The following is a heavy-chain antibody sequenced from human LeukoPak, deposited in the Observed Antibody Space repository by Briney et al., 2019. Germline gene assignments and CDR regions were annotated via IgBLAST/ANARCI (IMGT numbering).Heavy chain of an antibody. CDR2: INHSGST. Sequence: PSETLSLTCAVYGGSFSGYYWSWIRQPPGKGLEWIGEINHSGSTNYNPSLKSRVTISVDTSKNQFSLKLSSVTAADTAVYYCARADMTTVTTFGYWGQGTLVTVSS. J-gene: IGHJ4*02. V-gene: IGHV4-34*01. D-gene: IGHD4-17*01. CDR1: GGSFSGYY. CDR3: ARADMTTVTTFGY.